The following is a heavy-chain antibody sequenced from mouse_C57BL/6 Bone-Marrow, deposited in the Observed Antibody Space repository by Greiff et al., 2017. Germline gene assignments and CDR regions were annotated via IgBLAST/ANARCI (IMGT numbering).Heavy chain of an antibody. Sequence: EVKVVESGGDLVKPGGSLKLSCAASGFTFSSYGMSWVRQTPDKRLEWVATISSGGSYTYYPDSVKGRFTISRDNAKNTLYLQMSSLKSEDTAMYYCARHLFYYYGSPYFDVWGTGTTVTVSS. D-gene: IGHD1-1*01. CDR1: GFTFSSYG. CDR2: ISSGGSYT. CDR3: ARHLFYYYGSPYFDV. V-gene: IGHV5-6*01. J-gene: IGHJ1*03.